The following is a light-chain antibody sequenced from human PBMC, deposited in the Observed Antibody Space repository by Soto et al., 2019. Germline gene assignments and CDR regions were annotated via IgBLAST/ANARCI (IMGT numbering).Light chain of an antibody. V-gene: IGKV3-11*01. CDR1: QSIGSY. CDR3: QQRSNWPLYT. CDR2: DAS. J-gene: IGKJ2*01. Sequence: EVVLTQSPATLSLSPGERATLSCRASQSIGSYLAWYQHKPGQSPRLLIYDASDRATGIPARFSGSGSGTDFTLTISSLEPEDFAVYYCQQRSNWPLYTFGQGTKLEIK.